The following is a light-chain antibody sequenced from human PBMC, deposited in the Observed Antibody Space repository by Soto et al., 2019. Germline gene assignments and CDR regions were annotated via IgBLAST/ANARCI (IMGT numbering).Light chain of an antibody. V-gene: IGLV2-14*01. CDR3: TSYTSSSPLV. J-gene: IGLJ1*01. CDR1: SSDVGGYNY. CDR2: EVV. Sequence: QSALTQPASVSGSPGQSITISCTGTSSDVGGYNYVSWYQHHPGKAPKLMIYEVVNRPSGVSNRFSGSKSGNMASLTISGLQAEDEADYYCTSYTSSSPLVFGTGTKVTVL.